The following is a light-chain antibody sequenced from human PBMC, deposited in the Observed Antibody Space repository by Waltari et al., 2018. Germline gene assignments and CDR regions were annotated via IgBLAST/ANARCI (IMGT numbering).Light chain of an antibody. Sequence: QSALTQPPSASGSPGQSVTISCTGTSSDVGGYKYVSWYQQHPGKAPKLMIYEVSKRPSGVPHRFSGSKSGNTASLTVSGIQAEDEADYYCSSYTGSNVVFGGGTKLTVL. V-gene: IGLV2-8*01. J-gene: IGLJ2*01. CDR1: SSDVGGYKY. CDR3: SSYTGSNVV. CDR2: EVS.